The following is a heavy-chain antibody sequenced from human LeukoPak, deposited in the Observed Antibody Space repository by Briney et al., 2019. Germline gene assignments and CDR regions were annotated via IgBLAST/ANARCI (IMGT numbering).Heavy chain of an antibody. CDR1: GFTFNYAW. D-gene: IGHD1-7*01. CDR2: TVSEIDGGTT. Sequence: GGSLRLSCAASGFTFNYAWMSWVRQVPGKGLEWVGQTVSEIDGGTTDYAAPVKGRFTISRDDSKSTLYLQMNSLKIEDTAVYYCTTDEDWNYARKDVWGQGATVIVPS. J-gene: IGHJ6*02. V-gene: IGHV3-15*04. CDR3: TTDEDWNYARKDV.